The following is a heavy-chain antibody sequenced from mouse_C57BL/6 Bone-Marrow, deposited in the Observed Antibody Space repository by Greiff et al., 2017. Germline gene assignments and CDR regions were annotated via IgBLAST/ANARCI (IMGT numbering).Heavy chain of an antibody. J-gene: IGHJ2*01. D-gene: IGHD3-3*01. CDR2: ISDGGSYT. V-gene: IGHV5-4*01. CDR1: GFTFSSYA. CDR3: ARVRGLFDY. Sequence: EVQGVESGGGLVKPGGSLKLSCAASGFTFSSYAMSWVRQTPEKRLEWVATISDGGSYTYYPDNVKGRFTISRDNAKNNLYLQMSHLKSEDTAMDYCARVRGLFDYWGQGTTLTVSS.